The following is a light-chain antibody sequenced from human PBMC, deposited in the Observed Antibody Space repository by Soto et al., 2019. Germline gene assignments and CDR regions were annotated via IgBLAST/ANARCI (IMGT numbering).Light chain of an antibody. V-gene: IGLV6-57*04. J-gene: IGLJ2*01. CDR3: QSYDSAAFVV. Sequence: NFMLTQPHSVSGSPGKTVTISCTRSSGRIASNYVQWYQQRPGSVPTIVIYEDDQRLSGVPDRFSGSVDSSSNSASLIISGLKFEDEADYYCQSYDSAAFVVFGGGTKVTVL. CDR2: EDD. CDR1: SGRIASNY.